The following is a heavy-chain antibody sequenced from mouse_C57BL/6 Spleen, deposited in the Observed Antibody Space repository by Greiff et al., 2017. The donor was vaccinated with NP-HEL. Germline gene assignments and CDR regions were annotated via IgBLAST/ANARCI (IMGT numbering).Heavy chain of an antibody. CDR1: GYTFTSYW. D-gene: IGHD4-1*01. Sequence: QVQLQQPGAELVRPGSSVKLSCKASGYTFTSYWMDWVKQRPGQGLEWIGNIYPSDSETHYNQKFKDKATLTVDKSSSTAYMQLSSLTSEDSAVYYCARTGREYYFDYWGQGTTLTVSS. V-gene: IGHV1-61*01. CDR3: ARTGREYYFDY. CDR2: IYPSDSET. J-gene: IGHJ2*01.